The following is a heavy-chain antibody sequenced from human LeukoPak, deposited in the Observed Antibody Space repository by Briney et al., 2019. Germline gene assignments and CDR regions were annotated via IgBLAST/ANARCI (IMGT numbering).Heavy chain of an antibody. D-gene: IGHD3-16*01. CDR1: GFTFRSYA. V-gene: IGHV3-23*01. CDR3: ARDQGVFTTSPANSDY. CDR2: MSSSGGTI. Sequence: GVSLRLSCVASGFTFRSYAMSWVRQAPGKGLEWVSGMSSSGGTIYYADFVKGRFTISRDNSKNALYLQMNSLRAEDTAVYYCARDQGVFTTSPANSDYWGQGILVTVSS. J-gene: IGHJ4*02.